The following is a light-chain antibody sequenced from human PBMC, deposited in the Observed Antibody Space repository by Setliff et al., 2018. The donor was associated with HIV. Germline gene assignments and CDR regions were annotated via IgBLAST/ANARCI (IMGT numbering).Light chain of an antibody. V-gene: IGLV2-18*02. CDR1: SSDVGSCDC. CDR2: EVN. J-gene: IGLJ1*01. Sequence: QSALTQPPSVSGSPGQSVTISCTGTSSDVGSCDCVSWYQQFPGTAPKLLLYEVNYRPSGVPARFSGSKSGITASLAISGLQPEDEADYYCSSSTDSNTFVFGTGTKVT. CDR3: SSSTDSNTFV.